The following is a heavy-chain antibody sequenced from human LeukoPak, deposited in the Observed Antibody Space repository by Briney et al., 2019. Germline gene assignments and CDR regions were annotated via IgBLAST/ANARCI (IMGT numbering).Heavy chain of an antibody. J-gene: IGHJ4*02. CDR2: ISYDGSNK. CDR3: ARGVQLAHFDY. CDR1: GFTFSSYA. D-gene: IGHD6-13*01. V-gene: IGHV3-30-3*01. Sequence: GRSLRLSCAASGFTFSSYAIHWVRQAPGKGLEWVAVISYDGSNKYYADSVKGRLTISRDNSKNTLYLQMNSLRAEDTAVYYCARGVQLAHFDYWGQGTLVTVSS.